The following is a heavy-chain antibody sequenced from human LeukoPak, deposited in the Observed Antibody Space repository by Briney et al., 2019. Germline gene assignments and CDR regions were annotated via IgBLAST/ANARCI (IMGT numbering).Heavy chain of an antibody. D-gene: IGHD3-22*01. V-gene: IGHV3-30*18. CDR3: AKDREWLLLGDAFDI. CDR1: GFTFSSYG. J-gene: IGHJ3*02. Sequence: GGSLRLSCAASGFTFSSYGMHWVRQAPGKGLGWVAVISYDGSNKYYADSVKGRFTISRDNSKNTLYLQMNSLRAEDTAVYYCAKDREWLLLGDAFDIWGQGTMVTVSS. CDR2: ISYDGSNK.